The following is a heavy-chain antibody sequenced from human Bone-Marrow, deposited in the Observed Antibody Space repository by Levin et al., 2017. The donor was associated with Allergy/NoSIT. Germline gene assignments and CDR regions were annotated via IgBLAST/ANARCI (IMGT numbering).Heavy chain of an antibody. CDR1: GFTFSTYS. Sequence: LSLTCAASGFTFSTYSMNWVRQAPGKGLEWVSSFSSSSSYTYYADSVKGRFTISRDNAKNSLYLQMNSLRAEDTAVYYCARDLARGQPKYYYYGMDVWGQGTTVTVSS. V-gene: IGHV3-21*01. CDR3: ARDLARGQPKYYYYGMDV. D-gene: IGHD1-14*01. CDR2: FSSSSSYT. J-gene: IGHJ6*02.